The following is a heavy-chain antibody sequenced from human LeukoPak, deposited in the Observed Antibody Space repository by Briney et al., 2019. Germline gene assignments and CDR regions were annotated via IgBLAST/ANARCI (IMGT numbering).Heavy chain of an antibody. D-gene: IGHD6-19*01. CDR1: GLTFSSYA. CDR3: AKEVGYSSGWYLDY. Sequence: GGSLRLSCAASGLTFSSYAMSWVRQAPGKGLESVSAISGSGGSTYYADSVKGRFTISRDNSENTLYLQMNSLRAEDTAVYYCAKEVGYSSGWYLDYWGQGTLVTVSS. V-gene: IGHV3-23*01. CDR2: ISGSGGST. J-gene: IGHJ4*02.